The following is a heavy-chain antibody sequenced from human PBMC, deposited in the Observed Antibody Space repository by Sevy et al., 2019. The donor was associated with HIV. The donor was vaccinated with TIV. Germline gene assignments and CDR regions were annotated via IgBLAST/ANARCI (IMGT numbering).Heavy chain of an antibody. D-gene: IGHD3-22*01. J-gene: IGHJ3*02. CDR2: IYYSGST. V-gene: IGHV4-61*01. CDR3: ARDRARTYYYDSSDYYFEAFDI. CDR1: GGSVSSGSYY. Sequence: SETLSLTCTVSGGSVSSGSYYWSWIRQPPGKGLEWIGYIYYSGSTNYNPSLKSRVTISVDTSNNQSSLKLGSVTAADTAVYYCARDRARTYYYDSSDYYFEAFDIWGQGTMVTVSS.